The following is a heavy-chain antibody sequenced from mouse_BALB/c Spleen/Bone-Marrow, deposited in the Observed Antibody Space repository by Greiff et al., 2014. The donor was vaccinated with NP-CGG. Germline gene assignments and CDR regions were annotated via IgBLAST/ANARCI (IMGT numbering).Heavy chain of an antibody. J-gene: IGHJ3*01. CDR2: ISSGSSNI. Sequence: EVQLQQSRGGLVQPGGSRKLSCAASGFTFSSFGMHWVRQAPEKGLEWVAYISSGSSNIYYAATVKGRFTISRDNPKNTLFLQMTSRRSEDAAMYYCGREDYDPFAYWGQGTLVTVSA. CDR3: GREDYDPFAY. V-gene: IGHV5-17*02. D-gene: IGHD2-4*01. CDR1: GFTFSSFG.